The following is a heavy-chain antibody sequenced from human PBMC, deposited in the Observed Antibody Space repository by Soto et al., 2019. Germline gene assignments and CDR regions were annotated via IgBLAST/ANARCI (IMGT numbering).Heavy chain of an antibody. CDR1: GFIFSNYE. D-gene: IGHD2-15*01. J-gene: IGHJ3*01. Sequence: PGGSLRLSCAASGFIFSNYEMDWVHQAPGKGLEWIAYISDSGSTILYADSVKGRFTISRDDAGRSLYLQMDSLRAEDTAVYYCAREICSGSRCYDTFDLWGQGTKVTVSS. V-gene: IGHV3-48*03. CDR3: AREICSGSRCYDTFDL. CDR2: ISDSGSTI.